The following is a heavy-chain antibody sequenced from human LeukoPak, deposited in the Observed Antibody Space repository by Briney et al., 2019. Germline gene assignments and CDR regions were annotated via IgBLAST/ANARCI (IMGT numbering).Heavy chain of an antibody. CDR3: GRDLGGRGGA. V-gene: IGHV3-74*01. Sequence: GGSLRLSCAASGLTFSTYWMHWVRHVPGTGLVWVSRTNEDGRITDYADSVKGRFTISRDNSKDTLYLQMNSLRAEDTAVYYCGRDLGGRGGAWGQGILVTVSP. CDR1: GLTFSTYW. J-gene: IGHJ5*02. D-gene: IGHD2-15*01. CDR2: TNEDGRIT.